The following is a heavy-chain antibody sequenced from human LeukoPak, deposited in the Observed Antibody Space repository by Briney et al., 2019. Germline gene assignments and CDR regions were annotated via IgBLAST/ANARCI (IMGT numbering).Heavy chain of an antibody. D-gene: IGHD1-14*01. CDR2: INTNTGNP. J-gene: IGHJ6*02. V-gene: IGHV7-4-1*02. Sequence: ASVKVSCKASGYTFTSYAMTWVRQAPGQGLEWMGWINTNTGNPTFAQGYTGRFVFSLDTSVSTAYLQISSLKAEDTAVYYCARGRYGDYYYYYGMDVWGQGTTVTVSS. CDR3: ARGRYGDYYYYYGMDV. CDR1: GYTFTSYA.